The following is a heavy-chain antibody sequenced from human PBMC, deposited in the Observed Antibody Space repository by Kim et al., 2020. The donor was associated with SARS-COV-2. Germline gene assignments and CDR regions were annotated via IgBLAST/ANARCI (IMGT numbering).Heavy chain of an antibody. D-gene: IGHD5-12*01. CDR1: GYSISSGYY. CDR3: ARDRSTSLFLASYYYGT. J-gene: IGHJ6*01. CDR2: IYHSGST. Sequence: SETLSLTCTVSGYSISSGYYWGWIRQPPGKGLEWIGSIYHSGSTYYNPSLKSRVTISVDTSKNQFSLKLSSVTAADTAVYYCARDRSTSLFLASYYYGT. V-gene: IGHV4-38-2*02.